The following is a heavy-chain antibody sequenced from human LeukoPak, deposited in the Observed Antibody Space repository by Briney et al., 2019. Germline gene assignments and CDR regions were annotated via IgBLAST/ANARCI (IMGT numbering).Heavy chain of an antibody. D-gene: IGHD2-2*02. J-gene: IGHJ4*02. CDR3: ESQYQPLYVPFDI. Sequence: GGSLRLSCAASGFTFSSYAMSWVRQAPGKGLEWVSAISGSGGSTYYADSVKVRFTISRANYKNNLYLQMNSLRAEDTAVYYCESQYQPLYVPFDIWGQGTLVTVSS. CDR1: GFTFSSYA. V-gene: IGHV3-23*01. CDR2: ISGSGGST.